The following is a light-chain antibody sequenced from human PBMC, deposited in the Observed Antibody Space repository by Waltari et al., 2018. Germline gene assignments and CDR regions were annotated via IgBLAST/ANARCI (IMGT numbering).Light chain of an antibody. V-gene: IGLV4-69*01. CDR2: VNSEGSH. J-gene: IGLJ3*02. CDR3: QTGGHGTWV. CDR1: SGHSSNI. Sequence: QLVVTQSPSASAPLGASVKLTCTLSSGHSSNIVAWLQQRPEKGPRYLMKVNSEGSHIKGEDIPVRFSAPRSGAVRYLSISSLPPNDEADYYCQTGGHGTWVFGGGTTLTVL.